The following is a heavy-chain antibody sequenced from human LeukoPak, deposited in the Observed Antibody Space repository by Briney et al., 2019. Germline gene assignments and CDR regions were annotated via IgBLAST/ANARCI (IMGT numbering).Heavy chain of an antibody. CDR1: GYTFNRYG. V-gene: IGHV1-18*01. CDR2: ISGSNGNT. D-gene: IGHD2-15*01. Sequence: ASVKVSCKASGYTFNRYGISWVRQAPGQGLEWIGWISGSNGNTNYAQKFQGRVTMTRDTSISTAYMELSRLRSDDTAVYYCARDWWGPSDHTFDYWGQGTLVTVSS. CDR3: ARDWWGPSDHTFDY. J-gene: IGHJ4*02.